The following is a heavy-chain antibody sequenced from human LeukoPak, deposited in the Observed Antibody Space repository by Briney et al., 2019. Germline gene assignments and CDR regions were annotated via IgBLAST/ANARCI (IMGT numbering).Heavy chain of an antibody. D-gene: IGHD1-26*01. V-gene: IGHV1-58*02. Sequence: GASVKVSCKTSGFTFSNSAMQWVRQARGQRLEWIGWIIVCSGRTHYAQKLQERITISRDMSTNTAYMELSSLRSDDTAVYYCAAELYSGTYGRCCSFAFWGQRTQVTVSS. CDR3: AAELYSGTYGRCCSFAF. J-gene: IGHJ4*02. CDR2: IIVCSGRT. CDR1: GFTFSNSA.